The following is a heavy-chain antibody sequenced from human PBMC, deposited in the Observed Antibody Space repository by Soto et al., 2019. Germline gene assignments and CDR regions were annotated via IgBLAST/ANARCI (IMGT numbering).Heavy chain of an antibody. V-gene: IGHV1-3*01. D-gene: IGHD5-12*01. CDR3: ARPGYDAALDY. Sequence: QARLVQSDGAVKRPGGSVRISCKASGYTFTDFAIYWVRQAPGQSLEWMGWINAADGKTKSSQTFQGRVTIVRDTSASTAYMDLNSLTFEDPAVYYCARPGYDAALDYWGQGTLITVSA. J-gene: IGHJ4*02. CDR1: GYTFTDFA. CDR2: INAADGKT.